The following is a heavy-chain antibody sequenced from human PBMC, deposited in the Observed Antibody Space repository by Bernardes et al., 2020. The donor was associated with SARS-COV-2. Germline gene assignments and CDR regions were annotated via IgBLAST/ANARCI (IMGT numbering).Heavy chain of an antibody. Sequence: GGSLRLSCAASGFTFSSYGMHWVRQAPGKGLEWVAVISYDGSNKYYADSVKGRFTISRDNSKNTLYLQMNSLRAEDTAVYYCAKGDYKESMDVWGQGTTVTVSS. CDR1: GFTFSSYG. CDR2: ISYDGSNK. CDR3: AKGDYKESMDV. D-gene: IGHD4-4*01. V-gene: IGHV3-30*18. J-gene: IGHJ6*02.